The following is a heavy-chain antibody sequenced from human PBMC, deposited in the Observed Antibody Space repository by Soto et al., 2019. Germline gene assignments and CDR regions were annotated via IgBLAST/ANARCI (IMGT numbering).Heavy chain of an antibody. V-gene: IGHV3-48*01. J-gene: IGHJ6*03. D-gene: IGHD3-16*01. CDR3: ARDPLRLQEGDYYYYMDV. Sequence: GGSLRLSCAASGFTFSSYSMNWVRQAPGKGLEWVSYISSSSSTIYYADPVKGRFTISRDNAKNSLYLQMNSLRAEDTAVYYCARDPLRLQEGDYYYYMDVWGKGTTVTGSS. CDR1: GFTFSSYS. CDR2: ISSSSSTI.